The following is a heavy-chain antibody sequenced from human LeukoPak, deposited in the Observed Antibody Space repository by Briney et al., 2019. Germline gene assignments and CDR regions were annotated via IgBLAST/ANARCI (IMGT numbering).Heavy chain of an antibody. CDR3: AKAGLYHIILTGFREWYMDV. D-gene: IGHD3-9*01. J-gene: IGHJ6*03. Sequence: GRSLRLSCVASGFTFSHYGMHWVRQAPGKGLEWVAVIWSDATNQYYADSVKGRFTISRDNFKNTVSLQMNSLRAEDTAVYYCAKAGLYHIILTGFREWYMDVWGTGTTVTASS. CDR1: GFTFSHYG. CDR2: IWSDATNQ. V-gene: IGHV3-33*06.